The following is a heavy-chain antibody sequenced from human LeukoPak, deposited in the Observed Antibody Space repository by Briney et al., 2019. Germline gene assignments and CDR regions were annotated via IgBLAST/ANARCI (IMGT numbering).Heavy chain of an antibody. D-gene: IGHD1-26*01. V-gene: IGHV1-58*02. CDR2: IVVGSGNT. CDR3: AAVQEGANYYFDY. CDR1: GFTFTSSA. J-gene: IGHJ4*02. Sequence: TSVKVSCKASGFTFTSSAMQWVRQARGQRLEWIGWIVVGSGNTNYAQKFQERVTITRDMSTSRAYMELSSLRSEDTAVYYCAAVQEGANYYFDYWGQGTLVTVSS.